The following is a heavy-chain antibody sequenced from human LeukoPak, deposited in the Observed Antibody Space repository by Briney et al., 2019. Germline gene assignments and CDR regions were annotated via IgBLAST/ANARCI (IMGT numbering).Heavy chain of an antibody. CDR2: IYSGGST. D-gene: IGHD3-16*01. Sequence: GGSLRLSCAASGFTVSSNYMSWVRQAPGKGLEWVSVIYSGGSTYYADSVKGRFTISRDNSKNTLYLQMNSLKAEDTAVYYCAKTGMGGASDYTPLPLFDYWGQGTLVTVSS. CDR1: GFTVSSNY. CDR3: AKTGMGGASDYTPLPLFDY. J-gene: IGHJ4*02. V-gene: IGHV3-66*01.